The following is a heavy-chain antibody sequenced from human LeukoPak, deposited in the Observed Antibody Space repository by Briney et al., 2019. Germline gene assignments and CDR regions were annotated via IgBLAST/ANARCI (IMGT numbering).Heavy chain of an antibody. CDR2: INPSGGST. CDR3: ARDPGGIAAAGTTFDY. CDR1: GYTFTSYY. J-gene: IGHJ4*02. D-gene: IGHD6-13*01. V-gene: IGHV1-46*01. Sequence: ASVKVSCKASGYTFTSYYMHWVRQAPGQGLEWMGIINPSGGSTSYAQKFQGRVTMARDTSTSTVYMELSSLRSEDTAVYYCARDPGGIAAAGTTFDYWGQGTLVTVSS.